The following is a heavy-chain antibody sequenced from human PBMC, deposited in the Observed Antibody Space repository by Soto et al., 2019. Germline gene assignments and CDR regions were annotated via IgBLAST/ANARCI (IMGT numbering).Heavy chain of an antibody. CDR1: GFTVSNNY. Sequence: EVQLVESGGGLIQPGGSLRLSCAASGFTVSNNYMGWVRQAPGKGLEWVSAIYSGGDTNYADSVKGRFTISRDNSKNTLFLQMNSLRAEDTAVYYCARQAVGATRGGFDYWGQGTLVTVSS. CDR2: IYSGGDT. V-gene: IGHV3-53*01. D-gene: IGHD1-26*01. J-gene: IGHJ4*02. CDR3: ARQAVGATRGGFDY.